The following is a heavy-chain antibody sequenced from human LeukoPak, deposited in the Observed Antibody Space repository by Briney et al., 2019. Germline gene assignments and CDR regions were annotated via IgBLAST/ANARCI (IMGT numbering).Heavy chain of an antibody. J-gene: IGHJ4*02. CDR1: GASINSNF. V-gene: IGHV4-59*01. Sequence: SETLSLTCTVSGASINSNFWSWIRQPPGKGMEWIRYIRYGGSSGYNPSLESRVAISADPSKSQLSLNLRSVTAADTAVYYCAGGQIDWLRSPGTLYYLGSWGQGTLVTVSS. D-gene: IGHD5-12*01. CDR2: IRYGGSS. CDR3: AGGQIDWLRSPGTLYYLGS.